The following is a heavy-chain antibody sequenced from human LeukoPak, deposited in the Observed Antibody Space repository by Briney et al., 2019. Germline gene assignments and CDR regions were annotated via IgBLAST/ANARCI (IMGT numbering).Heavy chain of an antibody. V-gene: IGHV3-48*03. Sequence: QPGGSLRLSCAASGFTFSSYEMNWVRQAPGKGLEWVSYISSSGSTIYYADAVKGRFTISRDNDKNSLYLQMNSMRAEDTAVYYCAREGITMVRGVIIYYGMDVWGKGTTVTVSS. CDR3: AREGITMVRGVIIYYGMDV. CDR1: GFTFSSYE. J-gene: IGHJ6*04. CDR2: ISSSGSTI. D-gene: IGHD3-10*01.